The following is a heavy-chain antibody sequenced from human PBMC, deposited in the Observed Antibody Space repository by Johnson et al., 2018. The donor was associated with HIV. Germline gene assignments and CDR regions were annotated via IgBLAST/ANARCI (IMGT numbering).Heavy chain of an antibody. CDR3: ARDPGPQWELEATDAFDI. Sequence: QVQLVESGGGVVQPGRSLRLSCAASGFTFSSYGMHWVRQAPGKGLEWVAFIRYDGSNKYYPGSVKGRFTISRENAKNSLYLQMNSLRAEDTAVYYCARDPGPQWELEATDAFDIWGQGTMVTVSS. J-gene: IGHJ3*02. D-gene: IGHD1-26*01. V-gene: IGHV3-33*01. CDR2: IRYDGSNK. CDR1: GFTFSSYG.